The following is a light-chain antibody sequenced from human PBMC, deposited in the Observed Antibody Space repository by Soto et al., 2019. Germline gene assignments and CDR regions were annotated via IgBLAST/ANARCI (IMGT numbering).Light chain of an antibody. CDR3: QQYNSYSLIT. Sequence: DIQMTQSPSTLSASVGDRVTITCRASQSISSWLAWYQQKPGKAPKLLIYDASSLESGVPSRFSGSGSGTEFTLTISSLQPDDFATYYCQQYNSYSLITSGPGTKVDIK. CDR2: DAS. J-gene: IGKJ3*01. V-gene: IGKV1-5*01. CDR1: QSISSW.